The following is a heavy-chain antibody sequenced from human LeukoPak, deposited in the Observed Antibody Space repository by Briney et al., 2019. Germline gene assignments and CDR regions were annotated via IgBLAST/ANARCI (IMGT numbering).Heavy chain of an antibody. V-gene: IGHV3-30-3*01. CDR2: ISYDGSNK. D-gene: IGHD3-22*01. CDR3: ARVEDYYDSSGYYFGY. CDR1: GFTFSSYA. Sequence: PGGSLRISCAASGFTFSSYAMHWVRQAPGKGLEWVAVISYDGSNKYYADSVKGRFTISRDNSKNTLYLQMNSLRAEDTAVYYCARVEDYYDSSGYYFGYWGQGTLVTVSS. J-gene: IGHJ4*02.